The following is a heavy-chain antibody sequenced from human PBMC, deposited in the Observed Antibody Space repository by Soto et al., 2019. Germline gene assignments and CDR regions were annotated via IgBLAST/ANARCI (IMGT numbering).Heavy chain of an antibody. Sequence: VKVSFKASGXTFTSYYIHWVRQAPGQGLEWMGIINPSGGSTNYAQKFQGRVTMTRDTSTSTVYMELSSLRSEDTAVYYCARGFCSTTSCLYGDSWGQGTLVTVSS. CDR1: GXTFTSYY. J-gene: IGHJ4*02. D-gene: IGHD2-2*01. CDR3: ARGFCSTTSCLYGDS. V-gene: IGHV1-46*01. CDR2: INPSGGST.